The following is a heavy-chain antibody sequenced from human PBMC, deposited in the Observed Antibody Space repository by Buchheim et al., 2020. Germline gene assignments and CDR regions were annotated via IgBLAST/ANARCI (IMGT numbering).Heavy chain of an antibody. CDR1: GGSISSGGYY. D-gene: IGHD3-3*01. J-gene: IGHJ6*02. Sequence: QVQLQESGPGLVKPSQTLSLTCTVSGGSISSGGYYWSWIRQHPGKGLEWIGYTYYSGSTYYNPSLKSRVTISVDTSKNQFSLKLSSVTAADTAVYYCARDQVTIFGVVITPWYYGMDVWGQGTT. CDR3: ARDQVTIFGVVITPWYYGMDV. V-gene: IGHV4-31*03. CDR2: TYYSGST.